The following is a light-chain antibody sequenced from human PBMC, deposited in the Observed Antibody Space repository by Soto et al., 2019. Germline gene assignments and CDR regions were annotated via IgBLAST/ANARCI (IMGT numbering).Light chain of an antibody. V-gene: IGKV1-27*01. Sequence: DIQMTQSPSSLSASVGDRVTITCRASQGISNYLAWYQQKPGKVPKLLIYAASTLQSGVPSRFSGSGSATHFTLTTRSPHPEDVSNFLYKKNNRAPHTFGGGTKGEIK. CDR3: KKNNRAPHT. CDR2: AAS. CDR1: QGISNY. J-gene: IGKJ4*01.